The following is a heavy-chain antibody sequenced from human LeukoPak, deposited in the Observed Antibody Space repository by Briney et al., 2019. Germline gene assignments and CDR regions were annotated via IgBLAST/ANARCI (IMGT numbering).Heavy chain of an antibody. V-gene: IGHV1-8*03. CDR1: GYTFTSYD. D-gene: IGHD1-26*01. CDR3: ASQWELLGGFGY. CDR2: MNPNSGNT. J-gene: IGHJ4*02. Sequence: ASVKVSCKASGYTFTSYDINWVRQATGQGLEWMGWMNPNSGNTGYAQKFQGRVTITRNTSISTAYMELSSLRSEDTAVYYCASQWELLGGFGYWGQGTLVTVSS.